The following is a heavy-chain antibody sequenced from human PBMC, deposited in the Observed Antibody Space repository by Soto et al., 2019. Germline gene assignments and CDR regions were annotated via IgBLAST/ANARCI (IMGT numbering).Heavy chain of an antibody. CDR3: ARVVIVATKAPHDAFDI. J-gene: IGHJ3*02. CDR2: ISSSSSYI. V-gene: IGHV3-21*01. D-gene: IGHD5-12*01. Sequence: GGSLRLSCAAPGFTFSSYSMNWVRQAPGKGLEWVSSISSSSSYIYYADSVKGRFTISRDNAKNSLYLQMNSLRAEDTAVYYCARVVIVATKAPHDAFDIWGQGTMVTVSS. CDR1: GFTFSSYS.